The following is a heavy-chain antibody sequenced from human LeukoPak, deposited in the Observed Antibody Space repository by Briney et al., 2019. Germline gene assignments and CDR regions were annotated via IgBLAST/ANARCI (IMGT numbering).Heavy chain of an antibody. CDR3: ARAPRDYYDSSGYNFDY. V-gene: IGHV4-59*01. Sequence: SETLSLTCTVSGGSISSYYWSWIRQPPGKGLEWIGYIYYSGSANYNPSLKSRVTISVDTSKNQFSLKLSSVTAADTAVYYCARAPRDYYDSSGYNFDYWGQGTLVTVSS. CDR2: IYYSGSA. J-gene: IGHJ4*02. CDR1: GGSISSYY. D-gene: IGHD3-22*01.